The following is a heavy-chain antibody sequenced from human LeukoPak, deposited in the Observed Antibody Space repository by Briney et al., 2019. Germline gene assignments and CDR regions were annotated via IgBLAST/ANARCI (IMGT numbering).Heavy chain of an antibody. CDR1: GYTFTGYY. D-gene: IGHD3-10*01. Sequence: ASVKVSCKASGYTFTGYYIHWVRQAPGQGLEWMGWISPNSGDTNYAQKFQGRVTMTRDTSISTAYMELSRLRSDDTAVYYCGGGGDYGSGTYNNFDSWGQGTLVTVSS. CDR3: GGGGDYGSGTYNNFDS. CDR2: ISPNSGDT. V-gene: IGHV1-2*02. J-gene: IGHJ4*02.